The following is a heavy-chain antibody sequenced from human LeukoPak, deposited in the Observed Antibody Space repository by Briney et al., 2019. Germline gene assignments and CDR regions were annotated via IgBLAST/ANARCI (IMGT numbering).Heavy chain of an antibody. CDR3: AKDIVVVVAAPHYLDY. V-gene: IGHV3-23*01. CDR2: ISGSGGST. D-gene: IGHD2-15*01. CDR1: GFTFSSYA. Sequence: GGSLRLSCAASGFTFSSYAMSWVRQAPGKGLEWVSAISGSGGSTYYADSVKGRFTISRDNSKNTLYLQMNSLRAEDTAVYYCAKDIVVVVAAPHYLDYWGQGTLVTVSS. J-gene: IGHJ4*02.